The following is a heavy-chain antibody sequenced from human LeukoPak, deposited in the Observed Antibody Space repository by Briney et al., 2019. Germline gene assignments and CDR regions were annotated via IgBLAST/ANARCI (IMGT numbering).Heavy chain of an antibody. CDR1: GFTLSTYW. CDR2: IKQDGSEI. J-gene: IGHJ4*02. Sequence: GGSLRLSCAASGFTLSTYWMSWVRQAPGKGLEWVANIKQDGSEIYYVDSVKGRFTISRDNAKNSLYLQMNSLRAEDTAVYYCARDKVVGATIFDYWGQGTLVTVSS. CDR3: ARDKVVGATIFDY. V-gene: IGHV3-7*03. D-gene: IGHD1-26*01.